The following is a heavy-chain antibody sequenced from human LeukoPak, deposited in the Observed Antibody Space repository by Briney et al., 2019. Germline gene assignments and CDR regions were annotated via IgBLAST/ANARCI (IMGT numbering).Heavy chain of an antibody. V-gene: IGHV1-3*01. CDR1: GYIFTQYV. CDR2: INANSGDT. D-gene: IGHD2-21*01. Sequence: SVNVSFKSCGYIFTQYVVHWVSQARAQRPEGMGWINANSGDTKYSHNFRERLNITRDTSASTVYMELRSLTSEDTALYYCASDACGDTCYPRAYRGQGTLVTVSS. CDR3: ASDACGDTCYPRAY. J-gene: IGHJ4*01.